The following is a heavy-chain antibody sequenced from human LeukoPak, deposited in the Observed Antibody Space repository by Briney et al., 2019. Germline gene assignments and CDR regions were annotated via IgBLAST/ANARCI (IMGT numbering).Heavy chain of an antibody. J-gene: IGHJ4*02. CDR2: IYYSGST. Sequence: PSETLSLTCTVSGGPVSSSSSYWTWIRQRPGKGLEWIGYIYYSGSTNYNPSLKSRVTISVDTSKNQFSLKLSSVTAADTAVYYCARGVVIAPQTFDYWGQGTLVTVSS. CDR3: ARGVVIAPQTFDY. D-gene: IGHD2-21*01. CDR1: GGPVSSSSSY. V-gene: IGHV4-61*01.